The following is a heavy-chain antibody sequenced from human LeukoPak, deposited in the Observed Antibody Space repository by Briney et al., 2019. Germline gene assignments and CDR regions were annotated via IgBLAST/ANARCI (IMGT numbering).Heavy chain of an antibody. Sequence: SETLSLTCTVSGDSISSYYRSWIRQSPRKGLEWIGYIYYSGSTNYNPALKSRVTILVDTSKNQFSLKVRSVTAADTAVYYCARIMTEAFDIWGQGTMVTVSS. J-gene: IGHJ3*02. CDR3: ARIMTEAFDI. CDR2: IYYSGST. CDR1: GDSISSYY. V-gene: IGHV4-59*01.